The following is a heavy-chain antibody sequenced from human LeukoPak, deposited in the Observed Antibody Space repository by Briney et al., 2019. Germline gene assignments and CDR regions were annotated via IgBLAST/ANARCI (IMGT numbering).Heavy chain of an antibody. CDR1: GFTFSSYW. V-gene: IGHV3-7*01. CDR2: IKQDGSEK. CDR3: ARRLYYYDSSGYYYHGAFDI. J-gene: IGHJ3*02. D-gene: IGHD3-22*01. Sequence: PGGSLRLSCAASGFTFSSYWMSWVRQAPGKGLEWVANIKQDGSEKYYVDSVKGRFTISRDNAKNSLYLQMNSLRAEDTAVYYCARRLYYYDSSGYYYHGAFDIWGQGTMVTVSS.